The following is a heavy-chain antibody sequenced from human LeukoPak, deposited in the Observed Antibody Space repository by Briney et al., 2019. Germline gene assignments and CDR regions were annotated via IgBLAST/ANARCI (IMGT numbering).Heavy chain of an antibody. Sequence: GGSLRLSCAASGFTFSSYSMIWVRQAPGKGLEWVSYISSSSSYIYYADSVKGRFTISRDNAKNSLYLRMNSLRAEDTAVYYCARAPARYCSGGSCYYYYYMDVWGKGTTVTVSS. D-gene: IGHD2-15*01. V-gene: IGHV3-21*01. J-gene: IGHJ6*03. CDR1: GFTFSSYS. CDR2: ISSSSSYI. CDR3: ARAPARYCSGGSCYYYYYMDV.